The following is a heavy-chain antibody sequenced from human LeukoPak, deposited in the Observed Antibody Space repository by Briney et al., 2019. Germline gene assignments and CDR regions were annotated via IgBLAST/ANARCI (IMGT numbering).Heavy chain of an antibody. V-gene: IGHV1-2*06. CDR3: ARDLSIAALDSGKPKGGHGGY. CDR2: INPNSGGT. J-gene: IGHJ4*02. Sequence: ASVKVSCTASGYTFTGYYMHWVRQAPGQGLEWMGRINPNSGGTNYAQKYQGRVTMTRDTSISTAYMELSRLRSDDTAVYYCARDLSIAALDSGKPKGGHGGYWGQGTLVTVSS. CDR1: GYTFTGYY. D-gene: IGHD6-6*01.